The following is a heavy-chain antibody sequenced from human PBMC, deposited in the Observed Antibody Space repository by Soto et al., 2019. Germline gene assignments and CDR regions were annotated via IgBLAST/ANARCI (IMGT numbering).Heavy chain of an antibody. J-gene: IGHJ4*02. V-gene: IGHV3-30-3*01. CDR1: GFSFSDHA. D-gene: IGHD3-22*01. CDR3: ARDDAYSDGFDF. CDR2: ISYDGSNK. Sequence: QVQLVESGGGVVQPGRSLRLSCAASGFSFSDHAMHWVRQAPGKGLEWVAVISYDGSNKHYADSVKGRFTISRDISNTTLYVQMNSLRPEDTAVYYCARDDAYSDGFDFWGRGTLVTVSS.